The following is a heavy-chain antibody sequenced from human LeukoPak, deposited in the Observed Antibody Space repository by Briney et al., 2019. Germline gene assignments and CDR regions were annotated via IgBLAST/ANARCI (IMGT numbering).Heavy chain of an antibody. Sequence: GTSLRLSCAASGFAFSSYAMHWVRQAPGKGLEWLAVVSAHGLDKFYADSVRGRFTISRDDSKNTLFLQMDSLRLEDMAVYYCARGLTVTAFSLSHWGQGTLVTVSS. V-gene: IGHV3-30*04. CDR2: VSAHGLDK. CDR1: GFAFSSYA. J-gene: IGHJ4*02. CDR3: ARGLTVTAFSLSH. D-gene: IGHD4-17*01.